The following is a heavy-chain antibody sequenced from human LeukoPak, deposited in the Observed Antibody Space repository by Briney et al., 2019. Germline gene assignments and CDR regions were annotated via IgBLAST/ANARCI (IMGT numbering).Heavy chain of an antibody. CDR3: ARDRGDYGDYRYQYYFDY. Sequence: GGSLRLSCAASGFTFSSYWMSWVRQAPGKGLEWVANIMQDGSEKHYVRSVKGRFTISRDNAKNSLYLQMDSLRAEDTAVYYCARDRGDYGDYRYQYYFDYWGQGTLVTVSS. CDR1: GFTFSSYW. J-gene: IGHJ4*02. D-gene: IGHD4-17*01. CDR2: IMQDGSEK. V-gene: IGHV3-7*04.